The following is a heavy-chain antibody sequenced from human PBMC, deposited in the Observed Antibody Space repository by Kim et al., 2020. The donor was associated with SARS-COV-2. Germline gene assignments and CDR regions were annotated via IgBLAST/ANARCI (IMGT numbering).Heavy chain of an antibody. D-gene: IGHD3-10*01. Sequence: ASVKVSCKASGYTFTSYAMNWVRQAPGQGLEWMGWINTNSGNPTYAQGFTGRFVFSLDTSVSTAYLQISSLKAEDTAVYYCARDLAVRGVIKGVGGYWGQGTLVTVSS. V-gene: IGHV7-4-1*02. CDR2: INTNSGNP. CDR1: GYTFTSYA. J-gene: IGHJ4*02. CDR3: ARDLAVRGVIKGVGGY.